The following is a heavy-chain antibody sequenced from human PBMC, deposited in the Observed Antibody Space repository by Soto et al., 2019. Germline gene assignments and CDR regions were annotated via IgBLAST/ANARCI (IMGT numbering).Heavy chain of an antibody. J-gene: IGHJ4*02. CDR1: GFTFDDYA. CDR2: ISWNSGNI. CDR3: VRSKGGYSYGTPFDY. V-gene: IGHV3-9*01. Sequence: EVQLEESGGALVQPGRSLRLSCAASGFTFDDYAMHWVPQVLGKGLEWVSSISWNSGNIGYADSVKGRFTTSRDNAKNSLYLQMNSLRPEDTALYYCVRSKGGYSYGTPFDYWGQGTLVTVSS. D-gene: IGHD5-18*01.